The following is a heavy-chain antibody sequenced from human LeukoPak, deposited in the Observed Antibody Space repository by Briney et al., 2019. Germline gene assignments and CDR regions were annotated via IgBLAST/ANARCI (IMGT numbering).Heavy chain of an antibody. Sequence: GGSLRLSCAASGFTFNTYGMNWVRQAPGKGLEWVAIVWYDGSDKYYAEPVKGRFTTSRDNSKNTLYLQVNSLRAEDTAVYYCARVGCTGGSCLAYNYYAMDVWGQGTTVTVSS. V-gene: IGHV3-33*01. CDR1: GFTFNTYG. D-gene: IGHD2-15*01. J-gene: IGHJ6*02. CDR3: ARVGCTGGSCLAYNYYAMDV. CDR2: VWYDGSDK.